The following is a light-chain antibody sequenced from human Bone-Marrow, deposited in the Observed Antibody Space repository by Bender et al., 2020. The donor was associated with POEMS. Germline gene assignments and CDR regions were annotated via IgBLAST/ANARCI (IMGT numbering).Light chain of an antibody. CDR1: NIGTKS. CDR3: QVGDSTVDHVV. CDR2: DDS. Sequence: SYVLTQPPSVSVAPGKTATITCGGNNIGTKSVHWYQQRPGQAPVLVVYDDSDRPSGIPERFSGSNSGTTATLTITRVEAGDEADYYCQVGDSTVDHVVFGGGTKLTVL. V-gene: IGLV3-21*03. J-gene: IGLJ2*01.